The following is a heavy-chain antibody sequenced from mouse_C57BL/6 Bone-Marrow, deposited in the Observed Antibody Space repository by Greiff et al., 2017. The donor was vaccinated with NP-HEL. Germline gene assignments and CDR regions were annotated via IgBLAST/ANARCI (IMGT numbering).Heavy chain of an antibody. CDR1: GYTFTSYW. V-gene: IGHV1-59*01. D-gene: IGHD2-1*01. Sequence: QVQLQQPGAELVRPGTSVKLSCKASGYTFTSYWMHWVKQRPGQGLEWIGVIDPSDSYTNYNQKFKGKATLTVHTSSSTAYMQLSSLTSEDSAVYYCASPIYYYWYFDVWGTGTTVTVSS. J-gene: IGHJ1*03. CDR3: ASPIYYYWYFDV. CDR2: IDPSDSYT.